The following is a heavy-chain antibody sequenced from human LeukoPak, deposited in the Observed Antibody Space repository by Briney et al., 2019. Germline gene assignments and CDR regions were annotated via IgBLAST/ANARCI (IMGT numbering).Heavy chain of an antibody. Sequence: GGSLRLSCAASGFTFSSYAMHWVRQAPGKGLEWVAVISYDGSNKYYADSVKGRFTISRDNSKNTLYLQMNSLRAEDTAVYYCAKVQVGVAGSYYYYMDVWGKGTTVTVSS. D-gene: IGHD6-19*01. CDR2: ISYDGSNK. J-gene: IGHJ6*03. CDR3: AKVQVGVAGSYYYYMDV. CDR1: GFTFSSYA. V-gene: IGHV3-30*04.